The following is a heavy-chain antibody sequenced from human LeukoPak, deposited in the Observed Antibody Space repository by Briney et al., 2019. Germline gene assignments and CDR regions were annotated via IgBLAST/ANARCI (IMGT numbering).Heavy chain of an antibody. CDR1: GFTFSSYG. D-gene: IGHD3-10*01. J-gene: IGHJ4*02. CDR3: AKYFGEAY. CDR2: ISYDGSNK. Sequence: GGSLRLSCAASGFTFSSYGMHWVRQAPGKGLEWVAVISYDGSNKYYADSVKGRFTISRDNSKNTLYLQMNSLRAEDTAMYYCAKYFGEAYWGQGTLVTVSS. V-gene: IGHV3-30*18.